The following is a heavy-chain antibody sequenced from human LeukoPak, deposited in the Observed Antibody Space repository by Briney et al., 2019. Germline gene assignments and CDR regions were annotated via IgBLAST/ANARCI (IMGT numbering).Heavy chain of an antibody. J-gene: IGHJ6*02. CDR3: ARDAVDTANAV. D-gene: IGHD5-18*01. Sequence: GGSLRLSCAASGFTFTTYWMHWVRQSPGKGLVWVSHINSDGSITSYADSVKGRFTISRDNAKNTLYLQMNSLRAEDTAVYYCARDAVDTANAVWGQGTTVTVSS. CDR1: GFTFTTYW. V-gene: IGHV3-74*01. CDR2: INSDGSIT.